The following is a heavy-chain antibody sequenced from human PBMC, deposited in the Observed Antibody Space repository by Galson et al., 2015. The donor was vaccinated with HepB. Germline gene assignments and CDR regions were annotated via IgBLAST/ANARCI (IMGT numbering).Heavy chain of an antibody. CDR2: ISSSSSTI. CDR1: GFTFSSYS. CDR3: ARDSGYSYGYQFDY. D-gene: IGHD5-18*01. Sequence: SLRLSCAASGFTFSSYSMNWVRQAPEKGLEWVSYISSSSSTIYYADSVKGRFTISRDNAKNSLYLQMNSLRDEDTAVYYCARDSGYSYGYQFDYWGQGTLVTVSS. V-gene: IGHV3-48*02. J-gene: IGHJ4*02.